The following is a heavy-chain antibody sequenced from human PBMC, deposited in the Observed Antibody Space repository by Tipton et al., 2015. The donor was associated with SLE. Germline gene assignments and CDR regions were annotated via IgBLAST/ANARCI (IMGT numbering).Heavy chain of an antibody. D-gene: IGHD6-13*01. V-gene: IGHV3-7*01. CDR2: IKEDGSEK. CDR3: VREEGSSSWYGVDY. Sequence: SLRLSCAASGFTFSRYRMSWVRQAPGKGLEWVANIKEDGSEKHYLDSVKGRFAISRDNAKKSLYLQMNSLRTEDTAVYYCVREEGSSSWYGVDYWGQGTLVTVSS. J-gene: IGHJ4*02. CDR1: GFTFSRYR.